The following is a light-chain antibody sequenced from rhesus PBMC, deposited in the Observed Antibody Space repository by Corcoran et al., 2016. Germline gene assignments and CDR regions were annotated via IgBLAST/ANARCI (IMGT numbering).Light chain of an antibody. Sequence: EVVMTQSPATLSLSPGERATLSCRASQSVSNSLAWYQKKPRQTPRPLVYGATSRATDIPNRFSGSASGPEFTLTISSLEPEDFAVYYCHQYYNFPYTFGQGTKVE. CDR2: GAT. J-gene: IGKJ2*01. V-gene: IGKV3-42*03. CDR1: QSVSNS. CDR3: HQYYNFPYT.